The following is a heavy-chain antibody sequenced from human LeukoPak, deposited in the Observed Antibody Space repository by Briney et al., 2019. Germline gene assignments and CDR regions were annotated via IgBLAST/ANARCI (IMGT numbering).Heavy chain of an antibody. CDR1: GFSVSTSY. Sequence: PGGSLRLSCAASGFSVSTSYMSWVRQAPGKGLEYVSVLYDSGDTYYAESVKGRFTISRDNSKNTVYLQMNSLRVEDRAVYYCARAAYDSGGYTANHDFWGQGTLVTVSS. CDR3: ARAAYDSGGYTANHDF. D-gene: IGHD3-22*01. CDR2: LYDSGDT. J-gene: IGHJ4*02. V-gene: IGHV3-53*01.